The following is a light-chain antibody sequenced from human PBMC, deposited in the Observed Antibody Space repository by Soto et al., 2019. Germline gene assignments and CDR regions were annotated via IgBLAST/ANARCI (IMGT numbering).Light chain of an antibody. CDR1: NIGSKS. Sequence: SYELTQPPSVSVAPGQTARITCGGANIGSKSVHWYQQRPGQAPFLVVYDDTDRPSGIPERFSGSNSGNTATLTISRVEVGDEADYYCQVWESFSDLHVVFGGGTKLTVL. J-gene: IGLJ2*01. V-gene: IGLV3-21*02. CDR2: DDT. CDR3: QVWESFSDLHVV.